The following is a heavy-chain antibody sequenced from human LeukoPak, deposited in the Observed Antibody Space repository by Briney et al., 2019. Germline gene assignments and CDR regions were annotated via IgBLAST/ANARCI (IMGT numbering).Heavy chain of an antibody. D-gene: IGHD2-15*01. CDR3: ASVRYCSGGSCYSSFDY. V-gene: IGHV4-59*11. CDR2: IYYSGST. Sequence: SETLSLTCTVSGDSISSHYWSWIRQPPGKGVEWIGYIYYSGSTTYNPSLTSRVTMSVDMSKNQFSLKLSSVTAADTAIYYCASVRYCSGGSCYSSFDYWGQGALVTVSS. J-gene: IGHJ4*02. CDR1: GDSISSHY.